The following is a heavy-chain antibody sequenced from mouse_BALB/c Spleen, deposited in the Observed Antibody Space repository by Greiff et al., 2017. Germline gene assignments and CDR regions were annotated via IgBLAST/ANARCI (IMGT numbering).Heavy chain of an antibody. CDR1: GFDFSRYW. D-gene: IGHD1-2*01. Sequence: EVQLQESGGGLVQPGGSLKLSCAASGFDFSRYWMSWVRQAPGKGLEWIGEINPDSSTINYTPSLKDKFIISRDNAKNTLYLQMSKVRSEDTALYYCARGTLLRPPAWFAYWGQGTLVTVSA. CDR3: ARGTLLRPPAWFAY. J-gene: IGHJ3*01. V-gene: IGHV4-1*02. CDR2: INPDSSTI.